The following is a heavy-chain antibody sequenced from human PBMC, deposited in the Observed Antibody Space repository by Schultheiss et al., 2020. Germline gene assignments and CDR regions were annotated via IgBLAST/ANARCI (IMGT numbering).Heavy chain of an antibody. J-gene: IGHJ4*02. CDR3: ASLQAIVVVIIDY. Sequence: SETLSLTCTVSGGSISSSSYYWGWIRQPPGKGLEWIGSIYYSGSTNYNPSLKSRVTISVDTSKNQFSLKLSSVTAADTAVYYCASLQAIVVVIIDYWGQGTLVTVSS. D-gene: IGHD3-22*01. V-gene: IGHV4-39*07. CDR2: IYYSGST. CDR1: GGSISSSSYY.